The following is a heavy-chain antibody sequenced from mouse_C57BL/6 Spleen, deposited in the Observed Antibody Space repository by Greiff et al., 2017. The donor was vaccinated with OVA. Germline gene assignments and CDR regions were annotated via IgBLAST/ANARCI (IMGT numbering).Heavy chain of an antibody. CDR1: GFTFSSYT. J-gene: IGHJ4*01. CDR2: ISGGGGNT. D-gene: IGHD3-3*01. Sequence: EVKLQESGGGLVKPGGSLKLSCAASGFTFSSYTMSWVRQTPEKRLEWVATISGGGGNTYYPDSVKGRFTISRDNAKNTLYLQMSSLRSEDTALYYCARHRGEGAMDYWGQGTSVTVSA. V-gene: IGHV5-9*01. CDR3: ARHRGEGAMDY.